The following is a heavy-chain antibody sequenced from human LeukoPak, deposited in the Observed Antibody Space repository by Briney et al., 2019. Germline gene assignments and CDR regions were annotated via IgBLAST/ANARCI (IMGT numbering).Heavy chain of an antibody. Sequence: ASVKVSCEASGYTFTSYGISWVRQAPGQGLEWMGWISAYNGNTNYAQKLQGRVTMTTDTSTSTAYMELRSLRSDDTAVYYCARGRDVLLWFGEPKPPDYWGQGTLVTVSS. CDR3: ARGRDVLLWFGEPKPPDY. CDR1: GYTFTSYG. V-gene: IGHV1-18*04. D-gene: IGHD3-10*01. CDR2: ISAYNGNT. J-gene: IGHJ4*02.